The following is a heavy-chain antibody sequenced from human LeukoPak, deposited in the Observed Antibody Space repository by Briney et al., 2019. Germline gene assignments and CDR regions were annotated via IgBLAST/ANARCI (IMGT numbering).Heavy chain of an antibody. V-gene: IGHV1-2*02. D-gene: IGHD5-12*01. CDR2: INPNSGGT. Sequence: ASVKVSSKASGYTFTGYYMHWVRQAPGQGLEWMGWINPNSGGTNYAQKLQGRVTMTTDTSTSTAYMELRSLRSDDTAVYYCARGRSGYDKFDYWGQGTLVTVSS. CDR1: GYTFTGYY. CDR3: ARGRSGYDKFDY. J-gene: IGHJ4*02.